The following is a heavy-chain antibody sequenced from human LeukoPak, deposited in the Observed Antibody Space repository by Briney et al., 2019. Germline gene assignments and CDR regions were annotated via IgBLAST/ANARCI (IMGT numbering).Heavy chain of an antibody. CDR2: TYYSGST. Sequence: SETLSLTCDVSGGSISITSYYWGWIRQPPGKGLEWIGSTYYSGSTYYNPSLKSRVTISVDTSKNQFSLKPSSVTAADTAVYYCARTAYYYGSGSYLVYWGQGTLVTVSS. V-gene: IGHV4-39*01. J-gene: IGHJ4*02. CDR1: GGSISITSYY. D-gene: IGHD3-10*01. CDR3: ARTAYYYGSGSYLVY.